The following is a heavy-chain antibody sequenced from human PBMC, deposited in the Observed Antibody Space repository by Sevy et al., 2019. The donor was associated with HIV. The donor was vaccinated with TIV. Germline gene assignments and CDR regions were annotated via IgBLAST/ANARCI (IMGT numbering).Heavy chain of an antibody. Sequence: GGSLRLSCAASGFIFNGYGMHWVRQAPGKGLEWVAFIQYDGGKTAYVVSVKGRFTISRDNSKNTLFLQMNRLRPEDSAMYFCVKDPLISLGADLFDYWGQGTLVTVSS. J-gene: IGHJ4*02. CDR3: VKDPLISLGADLFDY. CDR2: IQYDGGKT. CDR1: GFIFNGYG. D-gene: IGHD3-16*01. V-gene: IGHV3-30*02.